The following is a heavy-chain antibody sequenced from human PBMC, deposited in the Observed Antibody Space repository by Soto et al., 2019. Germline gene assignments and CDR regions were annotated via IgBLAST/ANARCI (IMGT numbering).Heavy chain of an antibody. V-gene: IGHV4-59*01. CDR3: ARTPNYYYDSSGWYYFDY. CDR2: IYYSGST. J-gene: IGHJ4*02. CDR1: GGAFSGYY. Sequence: SETLSLTCAVYGGAFSGYYWSWIRQPPGKGLEWIGYIYYSGSTNYNPSLKSRVTISVDTSKNQFSLKLSSVTAADTAVYYCARTPNYYYDSSGWYYFDYWGQGTLVTVSS. D-gene: IGHD3-22*01.